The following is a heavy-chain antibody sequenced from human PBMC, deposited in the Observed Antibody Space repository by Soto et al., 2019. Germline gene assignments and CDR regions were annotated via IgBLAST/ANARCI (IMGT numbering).Heavy chain of an antibody. V-gene: IGHV1-69*13. CDR3: ARGARGYSYVSWFDP. Sequence: SGKVSCKASGGTFSSYAISWVREAPGQGLEWMGGIIPIFGTANYAQKFQGRVTITADESTSTAYMELSSLRSEDTAVYYCARGARGYSYVSWFDPWGQGTLVTVSS. CDR2: IIPIFGTA. J-gene: IGHJ5*02. CDR1: GGTFSSYA. D-gene: IGHD5-18*01.